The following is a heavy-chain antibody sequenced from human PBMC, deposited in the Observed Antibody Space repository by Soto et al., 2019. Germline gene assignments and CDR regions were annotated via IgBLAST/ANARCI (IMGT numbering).Heavy chain of an antibody. CDR1: GGSISGTTHS. D-gene: IGHD6-13*01. V-gene: IGHV4-30-2*01. CDR2: IYDSGNT. CDR3: ARGQGAAAGHSNFDY. J-gene: IGHJ4*02. Sequence: QLQLQESGSGLVKPSQTLYLTCAVSGGSISGTTHSWSWIRQPPGKGLEWIGYIYDSGNTYYNPSLKSQFSISVDRSKNQFSLKLSSVTAADTAVYYCARGQGAAAGHSNFDYWGQGALVTVSS.